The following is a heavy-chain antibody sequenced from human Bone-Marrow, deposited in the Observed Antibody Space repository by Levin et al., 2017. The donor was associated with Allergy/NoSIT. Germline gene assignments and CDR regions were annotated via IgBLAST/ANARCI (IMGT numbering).Heavy chain of an antibody. CDR3: ARGAAAPGHYFDY. D-gene: IGHD6-13*01. CDR1: GFTFSDYY. CDR2: ISSSGSTI. J-gene: IGHJ4*02. Sequence: GESLKISCAASGFTFSDYYMSWIRQAPGKGLEWVSYISSSGSTIYYADSVKGRFTISRDNAKNSLYLQMNSLRAEDTAVYYCARGAAAPGHYFDYWGQGTLVTVSS. V-gene: IGHV3-11*01.